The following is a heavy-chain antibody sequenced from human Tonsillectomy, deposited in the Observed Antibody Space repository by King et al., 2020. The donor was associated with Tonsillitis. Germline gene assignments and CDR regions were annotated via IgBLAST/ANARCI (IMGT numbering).Heavy chain of an antibody. CDR1: GFTFDDYA. CDR2: ISWNSGSI. D-gene: IGHD2-2*01. V-gene: IGHV3-9*01. Sequence: VQLVESGGGLVQPGRSLRLSCAASGFTFDDYAIHWVRQAPGKGLELVSVISWNSGSIDYADSVKGRFTISRDNAKNSLYLQMNSLRAEDTALYYCAKALCSSTSCYGGAFDYWGPGTLVTVSS. CDR3: AKALCSSTSCYGGAFDY. J-gene: IGHJ4*02.